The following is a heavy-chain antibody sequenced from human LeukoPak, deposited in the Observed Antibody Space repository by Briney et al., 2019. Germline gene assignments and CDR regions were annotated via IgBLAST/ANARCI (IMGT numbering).Heavy chain of an antibody. D-gene: IGHD3-10*01. CDR1: GFTFSSYS. J-gene: IGHJ3*02. V-gene: IGHV3-21*01. CDR2: ISSSSSYI. Sequence: PGGSLRLSCAASGFTFSSYSMNWVREAPGKGLEWVSSISSSSSYIYYADSVKGRFTISRDNAKNSLYLQMNSLRAEDTAVYYCARDVYYYGSGRWDAFDIWGQGTMVTVSS. CDR3: ARDVYYYGSGRWDAFDI.